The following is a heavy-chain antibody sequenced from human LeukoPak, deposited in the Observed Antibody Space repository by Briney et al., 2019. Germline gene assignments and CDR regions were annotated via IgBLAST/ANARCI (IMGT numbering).Heavy chain of an antibody. V-gene: IGHV3-15*01. J-gene: IGHJ4*02. CDR3: TSGGGGTYSSDF. CDR1: GLTFRNVW. Sequence: GGSLRLSCTVTGLTFRNVWLSWVRQAPGKGLEWIGRIKSIPDGGTTDYAAPVQGRFTLSRDDSKNTQYLQMDSLRAEDTAIYYCTSGGGGTYSSDFWGQGTLVTVSS. D-gene: IGHD1-26*01. CDR2: IKSIPDGGTT.